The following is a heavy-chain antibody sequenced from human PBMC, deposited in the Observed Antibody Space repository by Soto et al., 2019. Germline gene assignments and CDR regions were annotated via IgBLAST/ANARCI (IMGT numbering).Heavy chain of an antibody. CDR3: ATPADEKHRDY. Sequence: QLQLQESGPGLVKPSETLSLTCTVSGGSIDSPDYYWGWIRLPPGKGLQWVATISYSGRPCYNPSLWSRVTISVGTSRNQFSLQMTSVTAPDTAVYYFATPADEKHRDYWGRGTLVTVSS. CDR2: ISYSGRP. J-gene: IGHJ4*02. V-gene: IGHV4-39*01. CDR1: GGSIDSPDYY.